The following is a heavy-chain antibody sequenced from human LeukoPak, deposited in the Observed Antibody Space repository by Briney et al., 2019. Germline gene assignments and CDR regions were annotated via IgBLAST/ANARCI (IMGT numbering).Heavy chain of an antibody. Sequence: ASVKVSCKASGYTFTSYDINWVRQATGQGLEWMGWMNPNSGNTGYAQNFQGRVTMTRDTSTSTVYMELSSLRSEDTAVYYCARNYDGGWFDPWGQGTLVTVSS. D-gene: IGHD3-3*01. CDR2: MNPNSGNT. CDR1: GYTFTSYD. CDR3: ARNYDGGWFDP. V-gene: IGHV1-8*01. J-gene: IGHJ5*02.